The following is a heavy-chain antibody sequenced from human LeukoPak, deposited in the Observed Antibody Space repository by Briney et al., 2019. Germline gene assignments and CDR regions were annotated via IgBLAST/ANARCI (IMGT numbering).Heavy chain of an antibody. V-gene: IGHV3-21*01. D-gene: IGHD3-22*01. J-gene: IGHJ4*02. Sequence: KPGGSLRLSCAASGFTFSSYSMNWVRQAPGKGLEWVSSISSSSSYIYYADSVKGRFTISRDNAKNSLYLQMNSLRAEGTAVYYCARGPSITMIVVEYDYWGQGTLVTVSS. CDR1: GFTFSSYS. CDR2: ISSSSSYI. CDR3: ARGPSITMIVVEYDY.